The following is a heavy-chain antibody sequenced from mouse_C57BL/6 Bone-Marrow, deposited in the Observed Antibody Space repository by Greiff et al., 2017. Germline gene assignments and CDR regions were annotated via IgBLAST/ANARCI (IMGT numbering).Heavy chain of an antibody. J-gene: IGHJ3*01. CDR1: GYAFTNYL. Sequence: VQLQQSGAELVRPGTSVKVSCKVSGYAFTNYLIEWVKQRPGQGLVWIGVINPGSGGINYNEKFKGKATLTADKSTSTAYMQLSGLPSKDAAVYFCARSKDWNSWFAYWGRGNLITVTA. CDR3: ARSKDWNSWFAY. V-gene: IGHV1-54*01. D-gene: IGHD4-1*01. CDR2: INPGSGGI.